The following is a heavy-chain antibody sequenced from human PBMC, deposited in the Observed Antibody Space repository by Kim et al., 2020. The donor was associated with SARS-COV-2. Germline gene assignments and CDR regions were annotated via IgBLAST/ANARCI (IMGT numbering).Heavy chain of an antibody. CDR2: IDYSGST. D-gene: IGHD3-10*01. CDR3: ALGGSGALDY. V-gene: IGHV4-59*01. Sequence: SETLSLTCTFSGDSFSSYYWSWIRQPPGKGLEWIGYIDYSGSTNYNPSLKSRVTVSVDTSKNQFSLKLSSVTATDTAVYYCALGGSGALDYWGQGTLVTVSS. CDR1: GDSFSSYY. J-gene: IGHJ4*02.